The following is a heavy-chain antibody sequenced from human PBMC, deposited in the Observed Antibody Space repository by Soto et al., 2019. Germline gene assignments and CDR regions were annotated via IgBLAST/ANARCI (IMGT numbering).Heavy chain of an antibody. CDR3: ARDRVCSSTSCYEAWFDP. D-gene: IGHD2-2*01. Sequence: QVQLVQSGAEVKKPGASVTVSCKASGYTFTSYGISWVRQAPGQGLEWMGWIIAYNGNTNYAQKLQGRVTMTTDTSTSTAYMELRSLRSDDTAVYYCARDRVCSSTSCYEAWFDPWGQGTLVTVSS. CDR2: IIAYNGNT. V-gene: IGHV1-18*01. J-gene: IGHJ5*02. CDR1: GYTFTSYG.